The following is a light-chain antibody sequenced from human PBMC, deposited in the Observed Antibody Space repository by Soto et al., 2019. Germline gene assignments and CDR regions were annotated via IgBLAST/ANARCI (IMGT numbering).Light chain of an antibody. CDR3: QQYSIYPIT. Sequence: DIQMTQSPSTLSASVGDRVTITCRASQSISGWLAWYQQKPGKAPKSLIYKASSLESGVPSRFSGGGSGTEFTLTISSLQPDDFATYYCQQYSIYPITFGQGTRLEIK. V-gene: IGKV1-5*03. CDR2: KAS. J-gene: IGKJ5*01. CDR1: QSISGW.